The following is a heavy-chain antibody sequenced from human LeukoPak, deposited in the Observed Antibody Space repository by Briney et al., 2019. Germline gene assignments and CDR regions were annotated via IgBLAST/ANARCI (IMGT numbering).Heavy chain of an antibody. Sequence: SETLSLTCTVSGGSISSSSYYWSWIRQPPGKGLEWIGYMYYSGSTNYNPSLKSRVTISVDTSKNQFSLKLSSVTAADTAVYYCARTSSWYDSYYMDVWGKGTTVTVSS. CDR1: GGSISSSSYY. J-gene: IGHJ6*03. D-gene: IGHD6-13*01. CDR2: MYYSGST. V-gene: IGHV4-61*05. CDR3: ARTSSWYDSYYMDV.